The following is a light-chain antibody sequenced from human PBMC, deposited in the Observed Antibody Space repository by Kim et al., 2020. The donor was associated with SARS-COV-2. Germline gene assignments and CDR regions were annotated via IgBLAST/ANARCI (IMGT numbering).Light chain of an antibody. CDR2: EVN. V-gene: IGLV2-23*02. J-gene: IGLJ3*02. CDR3: YSYAGAKSGDWV. CDR1: SSDVGSYDL. Sequence: QSALTQPASVSGSPGQSITISCTGTSSDVGSYDLVSWYQQHPGKAPKLVIYEVNKRPTGVSNRFSGSKSGNSASLTISGLQAEDEANYDCYSYAGAKSGDWVFGGGTKLTVL.